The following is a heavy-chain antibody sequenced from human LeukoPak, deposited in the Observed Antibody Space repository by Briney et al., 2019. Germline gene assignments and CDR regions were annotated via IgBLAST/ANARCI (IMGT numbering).Heavy chain of an antibody. V-gene: IGHV3-23*01. Sequence: AGGSLRLSCAASGFTFSSYAMSWVRQAPGKGLEWVSAISGSGGSTYYADSVKGRFTISRDNSKNTLYLQMNSLRAEDTAVYYCATCSTSLLFDYYFDYWGQGTLVTVSS. J-gene: IGHJ4*02. CDR3: ATCSTSLLFDYYFDY. D-gene: IGHD2-2*01. CDR2: ISGSGGST. CDR1: GFTFSSYA.